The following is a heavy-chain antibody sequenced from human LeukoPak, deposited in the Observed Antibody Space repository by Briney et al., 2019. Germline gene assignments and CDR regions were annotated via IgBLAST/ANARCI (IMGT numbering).Heavy chain of an antibody. CDR3: ARGWALGRIAALDI. D-gene: IGHD2/OR15-2a*01. Sequence: ASVKVSCKASGYTFTSYGISWVRQAPGQGLEWMGWMSAYSGNTSYAQKLQGRVTMTTDTSTSTAYMELRSLRSDDTAVYYFARGWALGRIAALDIWGQRTRVSVS. J-gene: IGHJ3*02. CDR2: MSAYSGNT. V-gene: IGHV1-18*01. CDR1: GYTFTSYG.